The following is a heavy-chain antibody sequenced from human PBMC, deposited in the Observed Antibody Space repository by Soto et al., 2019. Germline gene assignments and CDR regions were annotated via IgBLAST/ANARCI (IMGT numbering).Heavy chain of an antibody. V-gene: IGHV4-30-4*01. D-gene: IGHD3-10*01. J-gene: IGHJ6*02. CDR1: GGSISSGDYY. CDR2: IYYSGST. Sequence: QVQLQESGPGLVKPSQTLSLTCTVSGGSISSGDYYWSWIRQPPGKGLEWIGNIYYSGSTYYNPSLKSRITISVDTSKNQFSLKLSSVTAADTAMYYCARNTILLWFGEHPKDYGMDVWGQGTTVTVSS. CDR3: ARNTILLWFGEHPKDYGMDV.